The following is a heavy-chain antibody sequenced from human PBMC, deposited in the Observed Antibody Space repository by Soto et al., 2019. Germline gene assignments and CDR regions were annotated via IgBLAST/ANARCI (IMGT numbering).Heavy chain of an antibody. V-gene: IGHV3-66*01. CDR3: VRDQRVPAAPYFYD. CDR2: IYSGGDT. Sequence: PGGSLRLSCAAPGFTVSGNYMSWVRQAPGKGLEWVSVIYSGGDTYYADSVKGRFTFSRDNSKNTLYLQMNSLRAEDTAMYYCVRDQRVPAAPYFYDLGQGTLVPVSS. J-gene: IGHJ4*02. CDR1: GFTVSGNY. D-gene: IGHD2-2*01.